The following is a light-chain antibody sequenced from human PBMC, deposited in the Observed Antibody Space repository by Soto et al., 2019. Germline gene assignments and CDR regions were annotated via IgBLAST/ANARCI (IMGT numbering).Light chain of an antibody. V-gene: IGLV1-51*01. Sequence: QSVLTQSPSVSAAPGQKVTISCSGSSSNIGNNYVSWYQQLPGTAPKLLIYDNNKRPSGIPDRFSGSKSGTSGTLDITGLQTGDEADYYCGAWDSSLNIAVFGGGTQLTVL. CDR2: DNN. CDR3: GAWDSSLNIAV. CDR1: SSNIGNNY. J-gene: IGLJ7*01.